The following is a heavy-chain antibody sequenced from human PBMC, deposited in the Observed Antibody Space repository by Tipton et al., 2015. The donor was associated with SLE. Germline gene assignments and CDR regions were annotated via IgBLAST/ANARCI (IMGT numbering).Heavy chain of an antibody. CDR2: VRIKSTNYAT. Sequence: SLRLSCAASGFTFSGSDMHWVRQAPGKGLEWVGRVRIKSTNYATAYAASVKGRFTISRDDSRNTAYLQMNSLTTEDTAVYYCARRTPYDSSGHYSPKIDSCDIWGHGTTVTVSS. CDR1: GFTFSGSD. V-gene: IGHV3-73*01. CDR3: ARRTPYDSSGHYSPKIDSCDI. D-gene: IGHD3-22*01. J-gene: IGHJ3*02.